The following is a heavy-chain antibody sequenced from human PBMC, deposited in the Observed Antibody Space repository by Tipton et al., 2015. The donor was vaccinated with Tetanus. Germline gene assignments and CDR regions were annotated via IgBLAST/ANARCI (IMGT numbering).Heavy chain of an antibody. V-gene: IGHV3-48*02. CDR3: ARQVALDF. CDR1: GFTFSSYS. CDR2: ISTSSSGI. Sequence: SLRLSCAASGFTFSSYSMNWVRQAPGKGLEWVSYISTSSSGIYYADSVKGRFTVSRDNARNSLSLEMNSLRDDDTAVYFCARQVALDFWGQGALVAVSS. J-gene: IGHJ4*02.